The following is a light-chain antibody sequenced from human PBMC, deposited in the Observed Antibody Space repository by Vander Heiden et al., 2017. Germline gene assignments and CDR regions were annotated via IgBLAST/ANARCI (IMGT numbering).Light chain of an antibody. CDR2: GAS. Sequence: EFVLTQSPGTLSLSPGESATLSCRASQTVDKNYLVWYQQKHGQAPRLLIYGASTRATGIPDRFSDSGSGTDFTLTISRLEPEDFAVYYCQHYRSSPLSIFGQGTKLDIK. V-gene: IGKV3-20*01. J-gene: IGKJ2*01. CDR1: QTVDKNY. CDR3: QHYRSSPLSI.